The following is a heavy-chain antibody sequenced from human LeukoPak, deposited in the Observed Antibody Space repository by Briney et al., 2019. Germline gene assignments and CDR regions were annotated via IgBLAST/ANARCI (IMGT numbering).Heavy chain of an antibody. CDR2: VFYNGTT. J-gene: IGHJ4*02. Sequence: PSETLSLTCTVSGGSINSSTYFWGWSRQPTGKGLEWIASVFYNGTTYYHPSLKSRLTISVDTSKNQFSLNLPPVTAADTAMYYCARLTRRGSGSKSYYSYWGQGTLVTVSS. CDR3: ARLTRRGSGSKSYYSY. CDR1: GGSINSSTYF. D-gene: IGHD3-10*01. V-gene: IGHV4-39*01.